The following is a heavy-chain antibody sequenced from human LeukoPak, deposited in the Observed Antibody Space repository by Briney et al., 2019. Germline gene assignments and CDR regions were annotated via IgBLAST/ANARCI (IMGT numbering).Heavy chain of an antibody. Sequence: GGSLRLSCSASGFTFSHYGMHWVRQAPGTGLEWVAVIWSDASDKYYANSLKGRFTISRDNFKNSLYLQMNSLRAEGTAVYYCAKDAQRGFDYSNSLDYWGQGTRVTVSS. V-gene: IGHV3-33*06. J-gene: IGHJ4*02. D-gene: IGHD4-11*01. CDR1: GFTFSHYG. CDR3: AKDAQRGFDYSNSLDY. CDR2: IWSDASDK.